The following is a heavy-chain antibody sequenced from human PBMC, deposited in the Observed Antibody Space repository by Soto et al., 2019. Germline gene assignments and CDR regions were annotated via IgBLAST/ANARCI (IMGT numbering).Heavy chain of an antibody. CDR3: ARVGPWVPYYYDSSPYTFENWFDP. D-gene: IGHD3-22*01. Sequence: SVTLSLLCAASRYSISSGYYWGCHRQPPGKGLEWCGSIYLGGNTYYHPSLNMLVTLSIDLPNSHVSLILNSVTAADTAVYFCARVGPWVPYYYDSSPYTFENWFDPWGQGTLVTGSS. V-gene: IGHV4-38-2*01. CDR2: IYLGGNT. J-gene: IGHJ5*02. CDR1: RYSISSGYY.